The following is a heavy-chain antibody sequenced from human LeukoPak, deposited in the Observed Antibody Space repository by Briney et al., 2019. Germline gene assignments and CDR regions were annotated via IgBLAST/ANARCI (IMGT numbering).Heavy chain of an antibody. V-gene: IGHV3-73*01. J-gene: IGHJ4*02. CDR3: TRQRWLQSNFDY. Sequence: PGGSLRLSCTASGFTFSGSAMHWVRKAPGKGLEGVGRIRSKANSYATAYAASVKGRFTISRDDSKNTAYLQMSSLKTEDTAVYYCTRQRWLQSNFDYWGQGTLVTVSS. CDR2: IRSKANSYAT. CDR1: GFTFSGSA. D-gene: IGHD5-24*01.